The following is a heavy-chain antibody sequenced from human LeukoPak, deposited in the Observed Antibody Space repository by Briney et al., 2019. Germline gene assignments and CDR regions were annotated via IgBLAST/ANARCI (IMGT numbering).Heavy chain of an antibody. D-gene: IGHD5-18*01. Sequence: GGSLRLSCAASGFIFSDYNMNWVRQAPGKGLEWVSSISSSSSYRHYADSVKGRFTISRDNSKNTLYLQMNSLRAEDTAVYYCARGVRGYSYGYFDYWGQGTLVTVSS. CDR1: GFIFSDYN. CDR2: ISSSSSYR. V-gene: IGHV3-21*01. J-gene: IGHJ4*02. CDR3: ARGVRGYSYGYFDY.